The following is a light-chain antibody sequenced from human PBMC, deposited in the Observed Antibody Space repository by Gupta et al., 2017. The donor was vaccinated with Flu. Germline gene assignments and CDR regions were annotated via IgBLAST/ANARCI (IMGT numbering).Light chain of an antibody. CDR3: MQATHWLYT. J-gene: IGKJ2*01. CDR1: QRLIHSDGNYF. CDR2: KVS. V-gene: IGKV2-30*02. Sequence: ISCKYNQRLIHSDGNYFMSWYQQRPGHSPRRLFSKVSIRGSGVPDRFSGSGSSTYFTLKISRVEAEDVGVYCCMQATHWLYTFGQGTKLEIK.